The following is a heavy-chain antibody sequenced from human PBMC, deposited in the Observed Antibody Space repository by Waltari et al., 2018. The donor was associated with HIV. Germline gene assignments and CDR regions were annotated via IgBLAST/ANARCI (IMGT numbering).Heavy chain of an antibody. CDR3: ARHEGAGTPGPYGMDV. D-gene: IGHD1-1*01. CDR2: IYYSGST. J-gene: IGHJ6*02. CDR1: GGSISSSSYY. Sequence: QLQLQESGPGLVKPSETLSLTCTVSGGSISSSSYYWGWIRQPPGKGLEWIGSIYYSGSTYYNPSLKSRVTISVDTSKNQFSLKLSSVTAADTAVYYCARHEGAGTPGPYGMDVWGQGTTVTVSS. V-gene: IGHV4-39*01.